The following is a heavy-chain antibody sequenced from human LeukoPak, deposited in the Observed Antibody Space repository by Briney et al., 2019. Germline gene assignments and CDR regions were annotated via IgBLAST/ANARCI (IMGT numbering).Heavy chain of an antibody. D-gene: IGHD3-10*01. J-gene: IGHJ4*02. Sequence: SETLSLTCTVSGGSISNSDYYWGWIRQPPGKGLEWIGSIYYSGSTYYNPSLKSRVTISVDTSKNQFSLKLSSVTAADTAVYYCARYLQYYYGSGSYYDYWGQGTLVTVSS. CDR1: GGSISNSDYY. CDR2: IYYSGST. CDR3: ARYLQYYYGSGSYYDY. V-gene: IGHV4-39*01.